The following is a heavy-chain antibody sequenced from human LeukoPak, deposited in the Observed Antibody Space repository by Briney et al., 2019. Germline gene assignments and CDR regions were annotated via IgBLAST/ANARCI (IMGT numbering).Heavy chain of an antibody. V-gene: IGHV3-48*03. CDR3: ARDRGASGSYYNGPDY. Sequence: GGSLRLSCAASGFTFSSYEMNWVRQAPGKGLEWVSYISSSGSTIYYADSVKGRFTISRDNAKNSLYLQMNSLRAEDTAVYYCARDRGASGSYYNGPDYWGQGTLVTVSS. CDR2: ISSSGSTI. CDR1: GFTFSSYE. J-gene: IGHJ4*02. D-gene: IGHD3-10*01.